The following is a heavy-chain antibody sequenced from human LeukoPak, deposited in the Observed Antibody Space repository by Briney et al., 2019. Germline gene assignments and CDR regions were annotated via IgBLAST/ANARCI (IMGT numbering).Heavy chain of an antibody. CDR2: IYSGGST. CDR3: AKEWVRVVPAANDY. J-gene: IGHJ4*02. D-gene: IGHD2-2*01. CDR1: GSTVSSNY. Sequence: GGSLRLSCAASGSTVSSNYMSWVRQAPGKGLEWVSVIYSGGSTYYADSVKGRFTISRDNSKNTLYLQMNSLRAEDTAVYYCAKEWVRVVPAANDYWGQGTLVTVSS. V-gene: IGHV3-53*01.